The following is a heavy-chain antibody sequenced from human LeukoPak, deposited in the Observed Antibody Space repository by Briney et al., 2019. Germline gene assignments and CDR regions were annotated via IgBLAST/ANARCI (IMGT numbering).Heavy chain of an antibody. D-gene: IGHD3-22*01. V-gene: IGHV4-34*01. Sequence: SETLSLTCAVSGGFFSDYYWTWIRQPPGKGLEWIGEINHSGSTNYNPSLKSRVSISVETAKNQFSLNLDSVTTADTAVYYCARGPSIRYYDGSGYYYFDYWGQGTLVTAST. CDR2: INHSGST. CDR3: ARGPSIRYYDGSGYYYFDY. CDR1: GGFFSDYY. J-gene: IGHJ4*02.